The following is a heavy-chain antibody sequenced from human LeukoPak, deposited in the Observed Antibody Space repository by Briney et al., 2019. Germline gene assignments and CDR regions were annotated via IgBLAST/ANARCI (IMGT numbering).Heavy chain of an antibody. Sequence: GGSLRLSCAASGFTFSSYSMSWVRQAPGKGLEWVSSISSSSSYIYYADSVKGRFTISRGNAKNSLYLQMNSLRAEDTAVYYCAELGITMIGGVWGKGTTVTISS. D-gene: IGHD3-10*02. CDR1: GFTFSSYS. J-gene: IGHJ6*04. CDR3: AELGITMIGGV. CDR2: ISSSSSYI. V-gene: IGHV3-21*01.